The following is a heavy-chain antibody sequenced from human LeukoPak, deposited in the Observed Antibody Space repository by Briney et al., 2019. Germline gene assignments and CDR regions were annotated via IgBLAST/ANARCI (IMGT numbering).Heavy chain of an antibody. CDR3: AKDPEQLIGYCSGGTCSLRY. CDR2: ISGSGTST. V-gene: IGHV3-23*01. D-gene: IGHD2-15*01. CDR1: GLTFSTSA. J-gene: IGHJ4*02. Sequence: GSLRLSCAASGLTFSTSAMSWVRQAPGKGLEWVSTISGSGTSTYFADSVKGRFTISRDNSKNTLYLQMNSLRAEDTAVYYCAKDPEQLIGYCSGGTCSLRYWGQGTLVTVSS.